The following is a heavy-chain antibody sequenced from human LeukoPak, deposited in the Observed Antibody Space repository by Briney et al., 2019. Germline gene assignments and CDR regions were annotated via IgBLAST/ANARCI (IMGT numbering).Heavy chain of an antibody. Sequence: GGSLRLSCAASGFTFSSYWMNWVRQAPGKGLEWVANIKQDGSEKHYVDSVKGRFTISRDNSKNSLYLQMNILRVEDTAVYYCALGSYLDYWGQGALVTVSS. D-gene: IGHD1-26*01. CDR2: IKQDGSEK. J-gene: IGHJ4*02. CDR1: GFTFSSYW. CDR3: ALGSYLDY. V-gene: IGHV3-7*01.